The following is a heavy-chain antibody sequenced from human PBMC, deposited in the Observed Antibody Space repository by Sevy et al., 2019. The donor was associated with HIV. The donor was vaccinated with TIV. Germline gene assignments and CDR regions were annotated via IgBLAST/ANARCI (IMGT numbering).Heavy chain of an antibody. V-gene: IGHV1-69*13. CDR1: GGTFSSYA. Sequence: ASVKVSCKASGGTFSSYAISWVRQAPGQGLEWMGGIIPIFGTANYAQKFQGRVTITADESTSTAYMELSSLRSEDTAGYYCASRGGGYSSGWSRFDYWGQGTLVTVSS. CDR2: IIPIFGTA. D-gene: IGHD6-19*01. J-gene: IGHJ4*02. CDR3: ASRGGGYSSGWSRFDY.